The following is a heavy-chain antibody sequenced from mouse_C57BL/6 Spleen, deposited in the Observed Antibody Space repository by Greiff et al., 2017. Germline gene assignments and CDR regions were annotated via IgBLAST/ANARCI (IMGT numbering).Heavy chain of an antibody. CDR2: IDPSDSET. CDR3: ARSKGPRDYFDY. V-gene: IGHV1-52*01. Sequence: VQLQQPGAELVRPGSSVKLSCKASGYTFTSYWMHWVKQRPIQGLEWIGNIDPSDSETNYNQKFKDKATLTVDKSSSTAYMQLSSLTSEDSAVYYCARSKGPRDYFDYWGQGTTLTVSS. CDR1: GYTFTSYW. J-gene: IGHJ2*01.